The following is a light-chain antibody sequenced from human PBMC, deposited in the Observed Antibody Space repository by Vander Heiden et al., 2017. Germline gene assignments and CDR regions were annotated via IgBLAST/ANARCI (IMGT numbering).Light chain of an antibody. V-gene: IGKV1-39*01. Sequence: DIQMTLSPSSLSASVGHRLTITCRASQSITSYLNWYQQKPGKAPKLLMYAASNLQSGVPSRFSGSGSGTDFTLTISSLQPEDFATYHCQQTARIPLTFGGGTKVEIK. CDR1: QSITSY. CDR3: QQTARIPLT. J-gene: IGKJ4*01. CDR2: AAS.